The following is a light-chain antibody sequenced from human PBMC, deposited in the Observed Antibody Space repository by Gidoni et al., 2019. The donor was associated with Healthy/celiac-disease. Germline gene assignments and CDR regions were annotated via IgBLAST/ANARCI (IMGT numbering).Light chain of an antibody. CDR2: QDT. CDR1: KLGDKY. CDR3: QAWDSSTVV. Sequence: SYELTQPPSVSVSPGQTASITCSGDKLGDKYACWYQQKPCQSPFLSIYQDTKRPAGIPERGSGSNSGNTATMTISGTQPMDEADYYCQAWDSSTVVFGVGTKRTVL. J-gene: IGLJ3*02. V-gene: IGLV3-1*01.